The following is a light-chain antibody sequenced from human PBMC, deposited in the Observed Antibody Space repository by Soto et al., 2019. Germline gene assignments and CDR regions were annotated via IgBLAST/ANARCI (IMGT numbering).Light chain of an antibody. V-gene: IGKV1-39*01. CDR2: AAS. CDR3: QQSYSAPA. Sequence: DIQLTQSPSSLSASVGDRVTITCRASQSISIYLNWYQQKLGKAPNLLISAASSLQSGVPSRFSGSGSGTDFTLTISSLQPEDFATDYCQQSYSAPAFGQVTKVEIK. CDR1: QSISIY. J-gene: IGKJ1*01.